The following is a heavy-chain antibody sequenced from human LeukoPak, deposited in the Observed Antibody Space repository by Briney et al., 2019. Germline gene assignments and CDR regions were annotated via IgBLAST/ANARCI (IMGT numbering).Heavy chain of an antibody. J-gene: IGHJ4*02. CDR3: TTDLYSYGLDY. V-gene: IGHV3-15*01. CDR2: IKSKTDGGTT. D-gene: IGHD5-18*01. Sequence: GGSLRLSCAASGFTFSNAWMSWVRQAPGKGLEWVGRIKSKTDGGTTAYAAPVKGRFTISRDDSKNTLYLQRNSLKTEDTAVYYCTTDLYSYGLDYWGQGTLVTVSS. CDR1: GFTFSNAW.